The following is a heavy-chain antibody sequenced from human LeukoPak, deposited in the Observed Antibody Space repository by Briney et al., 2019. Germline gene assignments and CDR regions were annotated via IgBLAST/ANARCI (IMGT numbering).Heavy chain of an antibody. V-gene: IGHV1-2*02. Sequence: ASVKVSCKASGYTFTGYYMHWVRQAPGQGLEWMGWINPNSGGTNYAQKFQGRVTMTRDTSISTAYMELSRLRSDDTAVYYCARDYSSSSWNNWFDPWGQGTLVTVSS. D-gene: IGHD6-13*01. J-gene: IGHJ5*02. CDR3: ARDYSSSSWNNWFDP. CDR2: INPNSGGT. CDR1: GYTFTGYY.